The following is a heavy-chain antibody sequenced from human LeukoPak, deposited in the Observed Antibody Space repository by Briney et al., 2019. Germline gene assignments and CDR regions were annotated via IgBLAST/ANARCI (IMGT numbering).Heavy chain of an antibody. CDR2: TKSKTDGGTT. Sequence: GGSLRLSCAASGFTFSNAWMSWVRQAPGKGLEWVGRTKSKTDGGTTDYAAPVKGRFTISRDDSKNTLYLQMNSLKTEDTAVYYCARGGRTTAELIDYWGQGTLVTVSS. CDR3: ARGGRTTAELIDY. V-gene: IGHV3-15*01. D-gene: IGHD4-17*01. J-gene: IGHJ4*02. CDR1: GFTFSNAW.